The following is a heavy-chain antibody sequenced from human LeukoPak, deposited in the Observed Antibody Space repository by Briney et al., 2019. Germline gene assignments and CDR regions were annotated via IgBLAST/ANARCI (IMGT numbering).Heavy chain of an antibody. CDR3: ARGRVGYYMDV. CDR1: GFTVSSNY. J-gene: IGHJ6*03. D-gene: IGHD3-10*01. CDR2: IYSGGST. V-gene: IGHV3-53*01. Sequence: GGSLRLSCAASGFTVSSNYMSWVRQAPGKGPEWDSVIYSGGSTYYADSVHGRFTISRDNSKNTLYLQINSLSDEDTAGYVCARGRVGYYMDVWGKGTTVTVSS.